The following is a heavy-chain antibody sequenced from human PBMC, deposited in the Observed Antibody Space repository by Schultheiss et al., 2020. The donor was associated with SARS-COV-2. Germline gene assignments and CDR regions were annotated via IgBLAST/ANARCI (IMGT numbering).Heavy chain of an antibody. CDR2: ISYDGSNK. CDR3: ARVADYDILTGYYMEYYYYMDV. Sequence: GGSLRLSCAASGFTFSSYAMSWVRQAPGKGLEWVAVISYDGSNKYYADSVKGRFTISRDNAKNSLYLQMNSLRAEDTAVYYCARVADYDILTGYYMEYYYYMDVWGKGTTVTVSS. J-gene: IGHJ6*03. V-gene: IGHV3-30*04. D-gene: IGHD3-9*01. CDR1: GFTFSSYA.